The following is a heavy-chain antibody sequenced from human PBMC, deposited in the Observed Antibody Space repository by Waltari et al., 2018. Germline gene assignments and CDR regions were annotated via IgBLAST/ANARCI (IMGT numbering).Heavy chain of an antibody. CDR3: ARGRAPGIAAAGTRGLDYYFDY. V-gene: IGHV1-69*01. D-gene: IGHD6-13*01. Sequence: QVQLVQSGAEVKKPGSSVKVSCKASGGTFSSYAISWVRQAPGQGLEWMGGIIPITGTANYAQKFQGRVTITEEESTSTAYMELSSLRSEDTAVYYCARGRAPGIAAAGTRGLDYYFDYWGQGTLVTVSS. CDR1: GGTFSSYA. CDR2: IIPITGTA. J-gene: IGHJ4*02.